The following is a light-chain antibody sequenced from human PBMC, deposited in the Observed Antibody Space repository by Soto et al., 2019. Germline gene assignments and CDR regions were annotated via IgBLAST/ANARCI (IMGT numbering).Light chain of an antibody. CDR3: QQYNNWPGT. CDR1: QTIMTY. J-gene: IGKJ1*01. CDR2: AAS. V-gene: IGKV1-39*01. Sequence: DIQMTQSPSSLSASVGDGVAITCRASQTIMTYLNWYQLKPGKPPRLLIYAASSLQSGVPSRFSARGSGTDFTLTISNLQPEDFGVYYCQQYNNWPGTFGQGTKVDIK.